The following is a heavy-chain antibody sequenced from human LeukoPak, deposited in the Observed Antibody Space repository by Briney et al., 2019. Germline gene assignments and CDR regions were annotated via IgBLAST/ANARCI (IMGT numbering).Heavy chain of an antibody. Sequence: ASVKVPCKASGYTFTGYYMHWVRQAPGQGLEWMGWINPNSGGTNYAQKFQGRVTMTRDTSISTAYMELSRLRSDDTAVYYCARTIAVAGKPYYYGMDVWGQGTTVTVSS. V-gene: IGHV1-2*02. CDR2: INPNSGGT. J-gene: IGHJ6*02. D-gene: IGHD6-19*01. CDR1: GYTFTGYY. CDR3: ARTIAVAGKPYYYGMDV.